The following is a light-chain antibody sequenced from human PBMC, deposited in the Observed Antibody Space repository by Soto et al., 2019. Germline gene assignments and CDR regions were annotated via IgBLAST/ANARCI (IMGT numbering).Light chain of an antibody. CDR2: EVN. J-gene: IGLJ1*01. CDR1: SSDVGGYNY. CDR3: STYAGSSNV. Sequence: QSLLTQPPSASRSPGQSVAISCTGTSSDVGGYNYVSWYQQHPGKAPKLMIYEVNKRPSGVPDRFSGSKSGNTASLTVSGLQAEDEADYYCSTYAGSSNVIGTGTKVIVL. V-gene: IGLV2-8*01.